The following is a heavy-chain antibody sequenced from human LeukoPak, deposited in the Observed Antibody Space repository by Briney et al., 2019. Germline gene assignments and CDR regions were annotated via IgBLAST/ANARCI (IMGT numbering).Heavy chain of an antibody. J-gene: IGHJ6*03. V-gene: IGHV1-2*02. Sequence: ASVKDSCKASRYTFTGSYTHSVRANLGQGLESMCWINPISGGTNYAQKFQGRVTMTRDTSISTAYMELSRLRSDDTAVYYCARDLGAVTTLGYYYYYYMDVWGKGTTVTVSS. CDR1: RYTFTGSY. CDR3: ARDLGAVTTLGYYYYYYMDV. D-gene: IGHD4-17*01. CDR2: INPISGGT.